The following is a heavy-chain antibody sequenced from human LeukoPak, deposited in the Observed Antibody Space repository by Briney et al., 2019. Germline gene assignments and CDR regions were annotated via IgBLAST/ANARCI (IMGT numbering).Heavy chain of an antibody. V-gene: IGHV3-9*01. J-gene: IGHJ6*03. D-gene: IGHD2-2*01. CDR2: ISWNSGSI. Sequence: GGSLRLSCAASGFTFDDYAMHWVRQAPGKGLEWVSGISWNSGSIGYADSVKGRFTISRDNAKNSLYLQMNSLRDEDTALYYCANLGSAGCRRITSCPAYMDVWGKGTTVTVSS. CDR3: ANLGSAGCRRITSCPAYMDV. CDR1: GFTFDDYA.